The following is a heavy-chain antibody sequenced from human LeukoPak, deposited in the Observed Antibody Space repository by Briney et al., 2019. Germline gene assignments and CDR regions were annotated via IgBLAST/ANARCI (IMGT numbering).Heavy chain of an antibody. J-gene: IGHJ6*02. Sequence: QPGGSLRLSCAASGFTFSNYWMHWVRQAPGKGLVWVSRINSDGSTTSYADSVKGRFTISRDNAKNTLYLQMNSLRPEDTAVFYCARGNYYGMDVWGQGTTVTVSS. CDR2: INSDGSTT. CDR1: GFTFSNYW. CDR3: ARGNYYGMDV. V-gene: IGHV3-74*01.